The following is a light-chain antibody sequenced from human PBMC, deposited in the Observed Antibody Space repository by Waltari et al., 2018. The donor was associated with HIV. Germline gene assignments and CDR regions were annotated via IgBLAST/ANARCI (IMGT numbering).Light chain of an antibody. Sequence: QSVLTQPPSASGTPGQNVTISCSGNTSNIGTNIVNWYQQFPGAAPKLLIYSNNQRPPGVPARFSGSKSGTSASLAISGLQSEDEADYFCAAWDDTLNGLFGGGTKLTVL. CDR3: AAWDDTLNGL. V-gene: IGLV1-44*01. CDR1: TSNIGTNI. J-gene: IGLJ2*01. CDR2: SNN.